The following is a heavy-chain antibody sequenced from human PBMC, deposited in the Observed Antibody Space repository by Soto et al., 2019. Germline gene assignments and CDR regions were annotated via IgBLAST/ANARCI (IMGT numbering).Heavy chain of an antibody. CDR2: IYYSGST. Sequence: SETLSLTCTVSGGSVSSGSYYWSWIRQPPGKGLEWIGYIYYSGSTNYNPSLKSRVTISVDTSKNPFSLKLSSVTAADTAVYYCARVLVAHQTHGLLDYWGQGTLVTVSS. CDR1: GGSVSSGSYY. V-gene: IGHV4-61*01. D-gene: IGHD2-8*02. J-gene: IGHJ4*02. CDR3: ARVLVAHQTHGLLDY.